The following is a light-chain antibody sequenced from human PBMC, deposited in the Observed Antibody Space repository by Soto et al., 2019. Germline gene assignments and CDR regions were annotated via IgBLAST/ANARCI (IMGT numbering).Light chain of an antibody. CDR1: QDISNY. J-gene: IGKJ4*01. CDR3: QQYDNLPLT. V-gene: IGKV1-33*01. Sequence: DIQMTQSPSSLSASVGDRVKITCQASQDISNYLNWYQQKPGKAPKLLIYDASNLETGVPSRFSGSGFGTDFTFTISSLQPEDIATYYCQQYDNLPLTFGGGTKVDIK. CDR2: DAS.